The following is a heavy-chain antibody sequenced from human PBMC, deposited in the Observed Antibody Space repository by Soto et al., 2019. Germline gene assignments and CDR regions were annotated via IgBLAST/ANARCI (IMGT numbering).Heavy chain of an antibody. V-gene: IGHV1-46*03. CDR1: GYTFTTYY. D-gene: IGHD3-10*01. J-gene: IGHJ4*02. CDR3: SRGGSTWPFDY. CDR2: INPSGGST. Sequence: ASVKVSCKASGYTFTTYYMHWVRQAPGQGLEWMGMINPSGGSTSYAQKFQDRVTMTRDTSTSTVYMELSSPRSEDTAVYYCSRGGSTWPFDYWGQGTPVTVSS.